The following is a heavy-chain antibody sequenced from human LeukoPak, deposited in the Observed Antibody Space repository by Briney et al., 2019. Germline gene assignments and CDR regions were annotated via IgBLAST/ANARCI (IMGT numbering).Heavy chain of an antibody. CDR2: IYYSGIT. J-gene: IGHJ4*02. CDR3: ARGPTRNYFDY. Sequence: SETLSLTXTVSGGTISRYYWSWIRQPPGKGLEWIGYIYYSGITNYNPSLKSRVTISVDTSKNQFSLKLSSVTAADTAVYYCARGPTRNYFDYWGQGTLVTVSS. V-gene: IGHV4-59*01. CDR1: GGTISRYY.